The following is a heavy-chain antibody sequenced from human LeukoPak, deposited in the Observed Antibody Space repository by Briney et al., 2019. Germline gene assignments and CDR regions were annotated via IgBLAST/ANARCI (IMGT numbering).Heavy chain of an antibody. CDR1: GFTFDDYA. D-gene: IGHD3-3*01. Sequence: PGGSLRLSCAASGFTFDDYAMHWVRQAPGKGLEWVSGICWNSGSIGYADSVKGRFTISRDNAKNSLYLQMNSLRAEDTALYYCAKGGGNPYYFDYWGQGTLVTVSS. V-gene: IGHV3-9*01. CDR3: AKGGGNPYYFDY. CDR2: ICWNSGSI. J-gene: IGHJ4*02.